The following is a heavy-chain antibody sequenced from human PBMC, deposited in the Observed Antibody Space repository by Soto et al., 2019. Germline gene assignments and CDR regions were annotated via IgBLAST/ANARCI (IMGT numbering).Heavy chain of an antibody. Sequence: GGSLRLSCAASGFTFDDYAMHWVRQAPGKGLEWVSGISWNSGSIGYADSVKGRFTISRDNAKNSLYLQMNSLRAEDTALYYCAKVFSADGSPRENMDVWGKGTTVTVSS. J-gene: IGHJ6*03. CDR1: GFTFDDYA. V-gene: IGHV3-9*01. CDR2: ISWNSGSI. CDR3: AKVFSADGSPRENMDV. D-gene: IGHD6-25*01.